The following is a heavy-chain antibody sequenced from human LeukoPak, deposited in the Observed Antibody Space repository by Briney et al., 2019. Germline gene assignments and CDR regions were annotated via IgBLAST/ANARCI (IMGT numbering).Heavy chain of an antibody. CDR2: ISSSGSTI. D-gene: IGHD4-23*01. V-gene: IGHV3-11*04. CDR1: GFTFSDYY. CDR3: ASWSAWLMTTVVDI. J-gene: IGHJ3*02. Sequence: PGGSLRVSCAASGFTFSDYYMSWIRQAPGKGLEWVSYISSSGSTIYYADSVKGRFTISRDNAKNSLYLQMNSLRAEDTAVYYCASWSAWLMTTVVDIWGQGTMVTVSS.